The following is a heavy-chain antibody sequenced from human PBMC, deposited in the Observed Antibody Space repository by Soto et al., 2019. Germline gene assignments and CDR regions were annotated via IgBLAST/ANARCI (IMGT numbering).Heavy chain of an antibody. CDR1: GFTFSSYA. Sequence: EVQLLESGGGLVQPGGSLRLSCAASGFTFSSYAMSWVRQAPGKGLEWVSAISGSGGSTYYADSVKGRSTISRDNSKNTLYLKMNSLRAEDTAVYYCAKDKAHYYDSSGYYYVGYFQHWGQGTLVTVSS. D-gene: IGHD3-22*01. J-gene: IGHJ1*01. CDR3: AKDKAHYYDSSGYYYVGYFQH. V-gene: IGHV3-23*01. CDR2: ISGSGGST.